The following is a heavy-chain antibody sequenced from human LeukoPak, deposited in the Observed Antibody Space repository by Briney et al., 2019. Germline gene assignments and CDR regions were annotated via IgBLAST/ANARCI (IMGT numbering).Heavy chain of an antibody. D-gene: IGHD3-3*01. CDR3: ARNTLYYDFGSGIFDY. V-gene: IGHV3-11*01. Sequence: GGSLRLSCAASGFTFSDYYMSWIRQAPGKGLEWVSYISSSGSTIYYADSVKGRFTISRDNAKNSLYRQMNSLRAEDTAVYYCARNTLYYDFGSGIFDYWGQGTLVTVSS. CDR1: GFTFSDYY. CDR2: ISSSGSTI. J-gene: IGHJ4*02.